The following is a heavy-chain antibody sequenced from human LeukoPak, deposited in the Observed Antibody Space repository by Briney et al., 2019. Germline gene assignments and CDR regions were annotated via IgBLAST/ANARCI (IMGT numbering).Heavy chain of an antibody. Sequence: SETLSLTCTVSGGSISNYYWSWIRQPAGKGLEWIGRFYSSGSYNYNPSLKSRVTMSVDTSKNQFSLRLSSVPAADTAVYYCARLFPATGTPYYYIMDVWGQGTTVTVSS. J-gene: IGHJ6*02. CDR2: FYSSGSY. CDR1: GGSISNYY. CDR3: ARLFPATGTPYYYIMDV. V-gene: IGHV4-4*07. D-gene: IGHD6-13*01.